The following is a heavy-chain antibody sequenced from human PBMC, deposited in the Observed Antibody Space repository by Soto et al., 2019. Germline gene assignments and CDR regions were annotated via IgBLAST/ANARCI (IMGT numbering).Heavy chain of an antibody. V-gene: IGHV3-23*01. Sequence: PGGSLRLSCAASGFTFSSYAMSWVRQAPGKGLEWVSAISGSGGSTYYADSVKGRFTISRDNSKNTLYLQMNSLRAEDTAVYYCAKPMRGYYDFWNFQHWGQGTLVTVSS. J-gene: IGHJ1*01. D-gene: IGHD3-3*01. CDR2: ISGSGGST. CDR3: AKPMRGYYDFWNFQH. CDR1: GFTFSSYA.